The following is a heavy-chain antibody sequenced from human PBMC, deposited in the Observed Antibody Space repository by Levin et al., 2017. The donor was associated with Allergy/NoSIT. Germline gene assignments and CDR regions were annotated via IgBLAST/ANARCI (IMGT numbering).Heavy chain of an antibody. CDR3: VRDGPGVRSFHY. CDR1: GFTFSALW. V-gene: IGHV3-74*01. D-gene: IGHD3-10*01. J-gene: IGHJ4*02. Sequence: GESLKISCAASGFTFSALWMHWVRQVPGKGLVWVSHIVSDGSTTAYADSVKGRFTISRDNAKNMLYLQMNSLRAEDTAVYYCVRDGPGVRSFHYWGQGTLVTVSS. CDR2: IVSDGSTT.